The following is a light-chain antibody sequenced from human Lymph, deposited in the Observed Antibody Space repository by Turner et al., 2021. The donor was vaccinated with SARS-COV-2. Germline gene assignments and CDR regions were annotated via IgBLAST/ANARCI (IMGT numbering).Light chain of an antibody. CDR1: ALPKQY. CDR2: KDS. V-gene: IGLV3-25*03. CDR3: QSADSSGWV. J-gene: IGLJ3*02. Sequence: SYELTQPPSVSVSPGQTARITCSGDALPKQYAYWYQQKPVQAPVLVIYKDSERPSGIPERFSGSSSGTTVTLTISGVQAEDEADYYCQSADSSGWVFGGGTKLTVL.